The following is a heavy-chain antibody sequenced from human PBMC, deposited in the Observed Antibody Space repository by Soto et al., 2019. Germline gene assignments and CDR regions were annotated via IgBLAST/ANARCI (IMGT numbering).Heavy chain of an antibody. CDR2: INAGNGNT. CDR3: ARVVGALGHGFDP. D-gene: IGHD1-26*01. J-gene: IGHJ5*02. CDR1: GFTFASYA. V-gene: IGHV1-3*01. Sequence: GASVKVSCKASGFTFASYAMHWVRQDPGQRLEWMGWINAGNGNTKYSQKFQGRVTMTTDKSTSTAYMELRSLRSDDTSVYYCARVVGALGHGFDPRGKGSLVTGS.